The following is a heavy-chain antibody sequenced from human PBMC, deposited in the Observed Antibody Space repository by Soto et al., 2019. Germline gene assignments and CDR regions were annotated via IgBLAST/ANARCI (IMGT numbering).Heavy chain of an antibody. CDR2: LYWYDDK. Sequence: SGPTLVNPTQTLTLTCTFSGFSLSTSGVGVGWIRQPPGKALEWLALLYWYDDKRYSTSLKCMLTITKDTSKNQVVLTMTNMDPVDTATYSCALEPVPGPYYYYGMDVWGQGTTVTVSS. V-gene: IGHV2-5*01. D-gene: IGHD3-10*01. J-gene: IGHJ6*02. CDR3: ALEPVPGPYYYYGMDV. CDR1: GFSLSTSGVG.